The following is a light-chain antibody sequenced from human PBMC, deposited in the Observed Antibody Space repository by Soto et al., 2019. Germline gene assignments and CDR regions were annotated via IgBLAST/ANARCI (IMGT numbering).Light chain of an antibody. V-gene: IGKV1-39*01. CDR2: AAS. Sequence: DIQMTQSPSSLSASVGDRVTITCRASQSISSYLNWYQQKPGKAPKLLIYAASSLQSGVPSRFSGRGSGTDFTRTISSLQPEDFATYYFQQSYSTPYTFCQGTKLEIK. CDR3: QQSYSTPYT. CDR1: QSISSY. J-gene: IGKJ2*01.